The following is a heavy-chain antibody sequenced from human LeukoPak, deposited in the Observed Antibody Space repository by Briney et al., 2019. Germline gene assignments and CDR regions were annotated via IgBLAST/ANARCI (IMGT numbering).Heavy chain of an antibody. Sequence: GGSLRLSCAASGYTLSSYAMHWVRQAPGKGLEWVAAISYDGSNKYYADSVKGRFTISRDDSKNTLYLQMNSLRAEDTAVYYCARDHERYFDFWGQGTLVTVSS. CDR3: ARDHERYFDF. CDR1: GYTLSSYA. J-gene: IGHJ4*02. CDR2: ISYDGSNK. V-gene: IGHV3-30-3*01.